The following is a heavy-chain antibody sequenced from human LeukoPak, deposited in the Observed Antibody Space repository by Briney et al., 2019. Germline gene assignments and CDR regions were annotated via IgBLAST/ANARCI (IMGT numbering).Heavy chain of an antibody. CDR2: IYHNGNT. J-gene: IGHJ4*02. D-gene: IGHD5-18*01. V-gene: IGHV4-38-2*02. CDR1: TYSISSGYY. CDR3: ARIEAVTRGYNHAYYFDY. Sequence: PSETLSLTCTVSTYSISSGYYWGWIRQPPGKGLEWIGDIYHNGNTYYNPSLKSRVTISVDTSKKQFSLKLRTATAADTAVYYCARIEAVTRGYNHAYYFDYWGQGTLVTVSS.